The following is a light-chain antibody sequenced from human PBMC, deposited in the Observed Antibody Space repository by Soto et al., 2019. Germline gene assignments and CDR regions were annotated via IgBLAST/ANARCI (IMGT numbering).Light chain of an antibody. J-gene: IGLJ3*02. Sequence: QLVLTQSPSVSASLGASVKVTCTLSSGHSSFAIAWHQQQPEEGPPYLMKVNSDGSHPKGDGIPDRFSGSSSGAERYLIIPRLQSEDDAEYYCQSWGPGIRVFGGGTKVTVL. V-gene: IGLV4-69*01. CDR1: SGHSSFA. CDR2: VNSDGSH. CDR3: QSWGPGIRV.